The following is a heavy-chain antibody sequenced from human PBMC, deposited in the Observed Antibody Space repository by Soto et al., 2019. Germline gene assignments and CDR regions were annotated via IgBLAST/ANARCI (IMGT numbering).Heavy chain of an antibody. J-gene: IGHJ3*01. D-gene: IGHD2-15*01. CDR2: IDPTDSFT. CDR1: GYKFTTFW. V-gene: IGHV5-10-1*01. CDR3: ARPASGGSRDAFNV. Sequence: GESLKISCKASGYKFTTFWLNWVRQTPGKGLEWLGRIDPTDSFTNYSPPFEGHVTISVDRSISTAYLQWNSLQASDTAIYYCARPASGGSRDAFNVWGQGTTVTVSS.